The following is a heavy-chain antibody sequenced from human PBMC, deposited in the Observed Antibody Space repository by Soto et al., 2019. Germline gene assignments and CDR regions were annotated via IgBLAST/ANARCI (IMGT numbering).Heavy chain of an antibody. J-gene: IGHJ6*02. V-gene: IGHV3-30*18. CDR1: RFTFSSYG. CDR2: ISYDGSNK. D-gene: IGHD1-1*01. CDR3: AKAVELERPYGMDV. Sequence: QVQLVQSGGGVVQPGRSLRLSCAASRFTFSSYGMHWVRQAPGKGLEWVAFISYDGSNKYYADSVKGRFTISRDTSKNTLYLQMNSLRAEDTAVYYCAKAVELERPYGMDVWGQGTTVTVSS.